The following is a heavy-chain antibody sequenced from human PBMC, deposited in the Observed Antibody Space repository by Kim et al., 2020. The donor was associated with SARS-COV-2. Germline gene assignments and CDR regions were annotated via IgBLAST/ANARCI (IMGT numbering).Heavy chain of an antibody. V-gene: IGHV3-7*01. Sequence: GGSLRLPCAASGFTFSSYWMSWVRQAPGKGLEWVANIKQDGSEKYYVDSVKGRFTISRDNAKNSLYLQMNSLRAEDTAVYYCARGRFRTLARYYFDYWGQGTLVTVSS. D-gene: IGHD3-3*01. CDR1: GFTFSSYW. J-gene: IGHJ4*02. CDR2: IKQDGSEK. CDR3: ARGRFRTLARYYFDY.